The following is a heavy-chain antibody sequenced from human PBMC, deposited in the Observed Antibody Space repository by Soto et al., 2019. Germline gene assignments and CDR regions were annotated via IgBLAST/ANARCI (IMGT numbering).Heavy chain of an antibody. CDR1: GGSIDRSNYC. CDR2: TYYNGNA. J-gene: IGHJ4*02. Sequence: PSETLSLTCNVSGGSIDRSNYCWDWLRQPLGKGLEWIGTTYYNGNAYYNPSLKSRVSMSVDTSKNQFSLKLVSVTAADTAVYYCSRHFVAVVIKGWGYWGQGTLVTVSS. CDR3: SRHFVAVVIKGWGY. D-gene: IGHD3-10*01. V-gene: IGHV4-39*01.